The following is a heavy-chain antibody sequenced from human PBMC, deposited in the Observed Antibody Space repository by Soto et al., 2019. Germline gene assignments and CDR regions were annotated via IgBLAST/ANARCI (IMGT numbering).Heavy chain of an antibody. CDR1: GGSFSGYY. CDR2: INHSGST. J-gene: IGHJ4*02. D-gene: IGHD6-6*01. Sequence: SETLSLTCAVYGGSFSGYYWSWIRQPPGKGLEWIGEINHSGSTNYNPSLKSRVTISVETSKNQFSLKLSSVTAADTAVYYCARDLIAARPDRSRFFDYWGQGTLVTVSS. CDR3: ARDLIAARPDRSRFFDY. V-gene: IGHV4-34*01.